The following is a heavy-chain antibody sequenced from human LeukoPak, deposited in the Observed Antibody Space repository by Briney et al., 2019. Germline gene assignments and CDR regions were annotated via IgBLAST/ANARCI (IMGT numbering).Heavy chain of an antibody. J-gene: IGHJ6*02. Sequence: RGSLRLSCAASGFTFSSYGMHWVRQAPGKGLEWVAVISYDGSNKYYADSVKGRFTISRDNSKNTLYLQMNSLRAEDTAVYYCAKPLYQYYYYYYGMDVWGQGTTVTVSS. D-gene: IGHD2-2*01. CDR3: AKPLYQYYYYYYGMDV. V-gene: IGHV3-30*18. CDR1: GFTFSSYG. CDR2: ISYDGSNK.